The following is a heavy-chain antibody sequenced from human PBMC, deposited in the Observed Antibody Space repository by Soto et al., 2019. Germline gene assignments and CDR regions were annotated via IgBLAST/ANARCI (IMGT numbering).Heavy chain of an antibody. V-gene: IGHV3-23*01. J-gene: IGHJ4*02. D-gene: IGHD6-6*01. CDR1: GFTFSVYA. CDR3: AKDRTFGPPLVRFDS. Sequence: PGGSLRLSCGASGFTFSVYAMTWVRQAPGKGLEWVSAISGNGGSTYYADSVKGRFTISRDNSKSTLHLQMNSLRVGDTAVYYCAKDRTFGPPLVRFDSWGQGTLVTVSS. CDR2: ISGNGGST.